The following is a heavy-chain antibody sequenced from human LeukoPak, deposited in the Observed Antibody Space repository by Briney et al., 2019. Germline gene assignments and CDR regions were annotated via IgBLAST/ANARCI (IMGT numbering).Heavy chain of an antibody. CDR1: GFTFSSYG. CDR3: AKDLRAAAADY. CDR2: ISGSGGNT. J-gene: IGHJ4*02. V-gene: IGHV3-23*01. D-gene: IGHD6-13*01. Sequence: GGSLRLSCAASGFTFSSYGMTWVRQAPGKGLEWVSAISGSGGNTYYADSVKGRFTISRDNPKNTVYLQMKSLRAEDTAVYYCAKDLRAAAADYWGQGTLVTVSS.